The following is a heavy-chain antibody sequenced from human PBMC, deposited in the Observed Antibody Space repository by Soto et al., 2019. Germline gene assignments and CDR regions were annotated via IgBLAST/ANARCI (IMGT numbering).Heavy chain of an antibody. Sequence: GGSLRLSCAASGFTFSSYAMSWVRQAPGKGLEWVSAISGSGGSTYYADSVKGRFTISRDNSKNTLYLQMNSLRAEDTAVYYCAKEGHCSGGSCYRYPDDALDIRGQGTMVTVTS. CDR3: AKEGHCSGGSCYRYPDDALDI. CDR1: GFTFSSYA. V-gene: IGHV3-23*01. CDR2: ISGSGGST. D-gene: IGHD2-15*01. J-gene: IGHJ3*02.